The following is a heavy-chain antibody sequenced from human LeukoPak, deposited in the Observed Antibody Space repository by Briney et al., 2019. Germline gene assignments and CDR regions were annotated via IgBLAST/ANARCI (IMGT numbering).Heavy chain of an antibody. Sequence: GRSLRLSCAASGFTFDDYVMHWVRQAPGKGLEWVSGISWNSGSIGYADSVKGRFTISRDNAKNSLYLQMNSLRAEDTALYYCAKDKYSSGWSDAFDIWGQGTMVTVSS. D-gene: IGHD6-19*01. J-gene: IGHJ3*02. V-gene: IGHV3-9*01. CDR2: ISWNSGSI. CDR3: AKDKYSSGWSDAFDI. CDR1: GFTFDDYV.